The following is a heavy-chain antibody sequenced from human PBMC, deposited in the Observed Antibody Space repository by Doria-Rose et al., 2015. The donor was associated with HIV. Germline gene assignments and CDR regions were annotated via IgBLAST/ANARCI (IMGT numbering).Heavy chain of an antibody. CDR3: ARFRPSRGIYYSLDV. Sequence: PAETLSLTCTVSGGSISSYYWNWIRQPPGKGLEWIGYIYSSGSTHYNSSLKSRVTISIDTPKNQFSLKLSSVTAADTAVYYCARFRPSRGIYYSLDVWGKGTTVTVSS. CDR1: GGSISSYY. V-gene: IGHV4-4*09. D-gene: IGHD3-10*01. CDR2: IYSSGST. J-gene: IGHJ6*03.